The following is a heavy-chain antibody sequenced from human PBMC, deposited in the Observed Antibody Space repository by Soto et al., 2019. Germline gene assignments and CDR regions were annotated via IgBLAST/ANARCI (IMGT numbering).Heavy chain of an antibody. CDR3: TRAAYGDYWFDP. Sequence: EVQLVESGGGLVQPGGCLRLSCAASGFTFNSYWMHWVRQAPGKGLVWVSRINSDGSMVSYADSVKGRFTISRDNAKNTLYLQMNSLRAEDTAVYSCTRAAYGDYWFDPWGQGTLVTVSS. V-gene: IGHV3-74*01. CDR2: INSDGSMV. CDR1: GFTFNSYW. D-gene: IGHD4-17*01. J-gene: IGHJ5*02.